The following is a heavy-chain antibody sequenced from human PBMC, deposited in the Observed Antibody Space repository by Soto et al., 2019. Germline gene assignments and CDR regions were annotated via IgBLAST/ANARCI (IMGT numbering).Heavy chain of an antibody. CDR2: IYYSGST. CDR3: VREGGDNWFDP. CDR1: GGSISSGDYY. D-gene: IGHD3-16*01. J-gene: IGHJ5*02. V-gene: IGHV4-30-4*01. Sequence: SETLSLTCTVSGGSISSGDYYWSWIRQPPGKGLEWIGYIYYSGSTFYNPSLKNRVTISLDTSKIQFSLKLSSVTAADTAVYCCVREGGDNWFDPWGQGTLVTVSS.